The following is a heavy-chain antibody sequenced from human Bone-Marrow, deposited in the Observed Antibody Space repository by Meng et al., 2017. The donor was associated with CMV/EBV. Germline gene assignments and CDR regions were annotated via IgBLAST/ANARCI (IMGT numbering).Heavy chain of an antibody. D-gene: IGHD2-2*01. Sequence: GESLKISCAASAFTFSSYAMSWVRQAPGKGLEWVSAISGSGGSTYYADSVTGRFTISRDNSKNTLYLQMNSLRAEDTAVYHCAKGKGGALGYCSSTSCPEYYFDYWGQGTLVTVSS. J-gene: IGHJ4*02. CDR2: ISGSGGST. V-gene: IGHV3-23*01. CDR3: AKGKGGALGYCSSTSCPEYYFDY. CDR1: AFTFSSYA.